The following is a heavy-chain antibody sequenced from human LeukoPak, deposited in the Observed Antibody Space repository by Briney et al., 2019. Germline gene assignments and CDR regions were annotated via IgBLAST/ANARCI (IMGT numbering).Heavy chain of an antibody. Sequence: GASVKVSCKASGYTFTSYGISWVRQAPGQGLEWMGWISAYNGNTNYAQKLQGRVTMTTDISTSTAYMELRSLRFDDTAVYYCASLRFLEWGDAFDIWDQGTMVTVSS. V-gene: IGHV1-18*01. CDR1: GYTFTSYG. D-gene: IGHD3-3*01. J-gene: IGHJ3*02. CDR3: ASLRFLEWGDAFDI. CDR2: ISAYNGNT.